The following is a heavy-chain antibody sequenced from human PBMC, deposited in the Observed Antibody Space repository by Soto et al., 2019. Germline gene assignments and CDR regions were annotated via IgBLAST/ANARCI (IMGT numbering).Heavy chain of an antibody. D-gene: IGHD2-21*01. J-gene: IGHJ4*01. CDR1: GFTFSASW. Sequence: SLRLSCAASGFTFSASWMNWVRQAPGKGLEWVAYISADGRETKHVDSVKGRFTISRDNAKNSLYLQMNSLRVEDTAVYYCARRPILLELWGDGTLVTVSS. V-gene: IGHV3-7*01. CDR3: ARRPILLEL. CDR2: ISADGRET.